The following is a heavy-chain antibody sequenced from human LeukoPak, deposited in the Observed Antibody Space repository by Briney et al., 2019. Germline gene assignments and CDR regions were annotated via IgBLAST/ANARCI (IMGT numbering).Heavy chain of an antibody. CDR1: GYTFTGYY. V-gene: IGHV1-2*02. D-gene: IGHD3-10*01. J-gene: IGHJ6*02. CDR3: ARDYSITMVRGVIIKGMDV. CDR2: INPNSGGT. Sequence: ASVKVSCKASGYTFTGYYMHWVRQAPGQGLEWMGWINPNSGGTNYAQKFQGRVTMTRDTSISTAYMELSRLRSDDTAVYYCARDYSITMVRGVIIKGMDVWGQGPTVTVSS.